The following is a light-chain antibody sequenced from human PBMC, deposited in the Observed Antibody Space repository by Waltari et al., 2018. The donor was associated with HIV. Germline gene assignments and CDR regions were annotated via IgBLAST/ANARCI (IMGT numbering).Light chain of an antibody. J-gene: IGLJ2*01. Sequence: QSALTQSASVSGSPGQSITISCTGTSSDVGSYNLVSWYQHHPGKAPKLMIYEVNKMPSVGSNRFSGSNSGNTASLTISWLQAEVEADYYCCSYAGSSTSVVFGGGTKLTVL. V-gene: IGLV2-23*02. CDR1: SSDVGSYNL. CDR2: EVN. CDR3: CSYAGSSTSVV.